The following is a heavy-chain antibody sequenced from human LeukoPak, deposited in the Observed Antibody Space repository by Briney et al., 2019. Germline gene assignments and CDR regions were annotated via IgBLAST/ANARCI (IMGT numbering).Heavy chain of an antibody. Sequence: SETLSLTCAVYGGSFSGYSWSWIRQPPGQGLEWIGDINHSGSTNYNPSLKGRVTMSVDTSKNQFSLKLYSVTAADTAVYYCARVGQWLVWGQGTLFTVSS. CDR3: ARVGQWLV. J-gene: IGHJ4*02. CDR2: INHSGST. D-gene: IGHD6-19*01. CDR1: GGSFSGYS. V-gene: IGHV4-34*01.